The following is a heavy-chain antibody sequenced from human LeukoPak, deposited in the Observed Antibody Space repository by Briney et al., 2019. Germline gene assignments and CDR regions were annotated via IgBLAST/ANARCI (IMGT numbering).Heavy chain of an antibody. CDR1: GFTFSGFA. J-gene: IGHJ1*01. CDR3: AKNFAAGTEYFQH. CDR2: ISGGSTST. D-gene: IGHD6-13*01. V-gene: IGHV3-23*01. Sequence: GGSLRLSCVASGFTFSGFAMTWVRQAPGKGLEWVSAISGGSTSTYYTDSVKGRFTISRDNSKNTLFLQMNSLRAEDTAVYYCAKNFAAGTEYFQHWGQGTLVTVSS.